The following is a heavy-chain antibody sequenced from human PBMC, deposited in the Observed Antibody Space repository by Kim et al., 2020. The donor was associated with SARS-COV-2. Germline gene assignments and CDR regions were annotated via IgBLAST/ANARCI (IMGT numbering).Heavy chain of an antibody. CDR3: ARGGPLGYCSGGSCYSHRNNWFDP. Sequence: SETLSLTCAVYGGSFSGYYWSWIRQPPGKGLEWIGEINHSGSTNYNPSLKSRVTISVDTSKNQFSLKLSSVTAADTAVYYCARGGPLGYCSGGSCYSHRNNWFDPWGQGTLVTVSS. CDR2: INHSGST. D-gene: IGHD2-15*01. V-gene: IGHV4-34*01. J-gene: IGHJ5*02. CDR1: GGSFSGYY.